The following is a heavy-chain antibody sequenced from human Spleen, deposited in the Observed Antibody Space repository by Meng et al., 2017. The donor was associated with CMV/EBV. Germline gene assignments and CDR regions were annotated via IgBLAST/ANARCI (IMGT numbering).Heavy chain of an antibody. Sequence: GGSLRLSCAASGFTFSSYDMSWVRQAPGKGLEWVSVIFSGGSTTYYADSVKGRFTISRDNSKNTLYLQMNSLRAEDTAVYYCAKDHTSSSWGNLGYWGRGTLVTVSS. D-gene: IGHD6-13*01. V-gene: IGHV3-23*03. J-gene: IGHJ4*02. CDR2: IFSGGSTT. CDR1: GFTFSSYD. CDR3: AKDHTSSSWGNLGY.